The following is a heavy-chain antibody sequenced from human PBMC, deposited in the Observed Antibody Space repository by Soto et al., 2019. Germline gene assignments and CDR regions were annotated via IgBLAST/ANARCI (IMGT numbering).Heavy chain of an antibody. CDR2: INGGNGNI. V-gene: IGHV1-3*01. J-gene: IGHJ4*02. D-gene: IGHD6-13*01. CDR3: ARELAAPGTTFDY. CDR1: GFAFTTYS. Sequence: ASVKVSCKASGFAFTTYSLHWVRQAPGQRLEWMAWINGGNGNIGYSQKYQNRVTITRDTSASTVYMELSSLRSEDTAVYYCARELAAPGTTFDYWGQGALVTVSS.